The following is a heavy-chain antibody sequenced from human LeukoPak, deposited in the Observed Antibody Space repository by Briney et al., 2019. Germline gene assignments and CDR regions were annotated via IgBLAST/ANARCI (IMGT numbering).Heavy chain of an antibody. CDR3: ARVSSLWLVRGEFDY. J-gene: IGHJ4*02. Sequence: GGSLRLSCAASGFTFSSYWMSWVRQAPGKGLEWVANIKQDGSEKYYVDSVKGRFTISRDNAKNSLYLQMNSLRAEDTAVYYCARVSSLWLVRGEFDYWGQGTLVTVSS. CDR1: GFTFSSYW. V-gene: IGHV3-7*01. CDR2: IKQDGSEK. D-gene: IGHD6-19*01.